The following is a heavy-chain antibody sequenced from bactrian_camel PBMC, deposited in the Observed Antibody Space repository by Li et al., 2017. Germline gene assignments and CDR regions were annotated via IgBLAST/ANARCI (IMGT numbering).Heavy chain of an antibody. CDR2: TVTAGGSI. D-gene: IGHD1*01. CDR3: AADPVCDSGAGWSPSEYGY. CDR1: GNTDMNHYG. Sequence: HGQLVESGGGSVQAGGSLRLSCTVSGNTDMNHYGMAWFRQAPGKQREGVAATVTAGGSIDYADSVKGRFTISQDNAKNTVYLQMNSLKPEDTAMYFCAADPVCDSGAGWSPSEYGYVGQGTQVTVS. J-gene: IGHJ4*01. V-gene: IGHV3S53*01.